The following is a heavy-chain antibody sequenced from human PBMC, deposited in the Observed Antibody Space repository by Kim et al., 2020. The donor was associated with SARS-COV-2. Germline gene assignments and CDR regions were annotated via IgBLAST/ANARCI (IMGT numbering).Heavy chain of an antibody. D-gene: IGHD4-4*01. Sequence: SETLSLTCTVSGGSISSGGYYWSWIRQHPGKGLEWIGYIYYSGSTYYNPALKSRLTISLDTSKNQFSLKLSSVTSADTAVYYCSRAKSKYSEYSVEAFD. CDR3: SRAKSKYSEYSVEAFD. J-gene: IGHJ3*02. CDR2: IYYSGST. CDR1: GGSISSGGYY. V-gene: IGHV4-31*03.